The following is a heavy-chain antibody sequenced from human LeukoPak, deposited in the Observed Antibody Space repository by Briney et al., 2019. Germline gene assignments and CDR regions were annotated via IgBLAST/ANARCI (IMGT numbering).Heavy chain of an antibody. CDR3: VKDLDNYSAFDI. V-gene: IGHV3-23*01. CDR2: ISASGGDT. J-gene: IGHJ3*02. CDR1: GFTFSSYA. D-gene: IGHD5-24*01. Sequence: GGSLRLSCAASGFTFSSYAMSWVRQAPGKGLEWVSTISASGGDTSYTQSVKGRFSISRDNSKNTLSLHMNTLRAEDTAVYYCVKDLDNYSAFDIWGQGTMVTVSS.